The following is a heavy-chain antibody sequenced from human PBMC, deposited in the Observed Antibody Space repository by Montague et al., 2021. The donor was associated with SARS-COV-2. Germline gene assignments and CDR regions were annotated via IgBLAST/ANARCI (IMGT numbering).Heavy chain of an antibody. CDR3: ARGISLFDP. CDR2: INGAGSRT. Sequence: SLRLSCAASGFIFSDYNMTWIRQTPGKGLEWISYINGAGSRTNYADSVKGRFTISRDNAKNSLFLQMNSLRVEDTAVYYCARGISLFDPWGQGTLVTVSS. J-gene: IGHJ5*02. CDR1: GFIFSDYN. V-gene: IGHV3-11*05.